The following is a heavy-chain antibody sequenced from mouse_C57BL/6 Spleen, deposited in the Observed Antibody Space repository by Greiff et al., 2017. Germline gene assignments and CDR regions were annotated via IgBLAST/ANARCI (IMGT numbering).Heavy chain of an antibody. CDR3: ARGDLGYFDY. CDR1: GFTFSDYY. CDR2: INYDGSST. Sequence: EVKLMESEGGLVQPGSSMKLSCTASGFTFSDYYMAWVRQVPEKGLEWVANINYDGSSTYYLDSLKSRFIISRDNAKNILYLQMSSLKSEDTATYYCARGDLGYFDYWGQGTTLTVSS. J-gene: IGHJ2*01. V-gene: IGHV5-16*01.